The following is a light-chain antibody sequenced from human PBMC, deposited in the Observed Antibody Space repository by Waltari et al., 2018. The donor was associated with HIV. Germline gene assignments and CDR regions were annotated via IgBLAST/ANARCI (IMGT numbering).Light chain of an antibody. CDR3: QQYNSHSYT. J-gene: IGKJ2*01. Sequence: DVQMTQSPSTLSASVGHRVSLTCRASQIIDYWLAWYQQKPEQPPKLLIYKTSYLESGVPTRFSGSGSGADFTLTIDGLQPEDFATYYCQQYNSHSYTFGQGTKLDIK. V-gene: IGKV1-5*03. CDR2: KTS. CDR1: QIIDYW.